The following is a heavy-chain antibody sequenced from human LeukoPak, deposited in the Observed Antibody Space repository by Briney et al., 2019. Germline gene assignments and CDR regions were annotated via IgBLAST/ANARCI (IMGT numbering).Heavy chain of an antibody. CDR2: ISSSGSTI. CDR3: ARDRRHYYDSSGYRRGYYFDY. J-gene: IGHJ4*02. CDR1: GFSLGSYW. D-gene: IGHD3-22*01. V-gene: IGHV3-11*01. Sequence: GGSLRLSCTASGFSLGSYWMSWIRQAPGKGLEWVSYISSSGSTIYYADSVKGRFTISRDNAKNSLYLQMNSLRAEDTAVYYCARDRRHYYDSSGYRRGYYFDYWGQGTLVTVSS.